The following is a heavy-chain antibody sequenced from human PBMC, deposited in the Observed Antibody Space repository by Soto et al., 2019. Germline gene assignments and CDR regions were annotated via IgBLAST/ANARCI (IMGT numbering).Heavy chain of an antibody. CDR1: GFTFSSYA. CDR2: ISASGGST. V-gene: IGHV3-23*01. J-gene: IGHJ6*03. D-gene: IGHD6-6*01. Sequence: EVQLLESGGYLIQPGGSLRLSGAASGFTFSSYAMSWVRQAPGKGLEWGSSISASGGSTYYADSVKGRFAISRDNSTNTLYLQMNSLRAEDTAVYYCAKCGISSDYYSYLDVWGKGTTVTVSS. CDR3: AKCGISSDYYSYLDV.